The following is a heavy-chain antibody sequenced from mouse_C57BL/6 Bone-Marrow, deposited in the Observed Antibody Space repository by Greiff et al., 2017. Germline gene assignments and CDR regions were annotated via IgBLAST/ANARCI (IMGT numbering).Heavy chain of an antibody. CDR3: ARLEFDGSGGDWYFDV. V-gene: IGHV1-85*01. Sequence: QVQLQQSGPELVKPGASVKLSCKASGYTFTSYDINWVKQRPGQGLEWIGWIYPRDGSTKYNEKFKGKATLTVYTSSSTAYMELHSLTSEDSAVYFCARLEFDGSGGDWYFDVWGTGTTVTVSS. CDR2: IYPRDGST. CDR1: GYTFTSYD. D-gene: IGHD1-1*01. J-gene: IGHJ1*03.